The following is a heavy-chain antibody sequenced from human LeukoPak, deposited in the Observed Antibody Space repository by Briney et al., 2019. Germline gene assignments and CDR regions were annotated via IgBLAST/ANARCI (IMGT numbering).Heavy chain of an antibody. V-gene: IGHV3-23*01. CDR1: GFTFSSYA. CDR3: AKGFGALFPYYYYYMDV. Sequence: GGSLRLSCAASGFTFSSYAMSWVRQAPGKGLEWVSAISGSGGSTYYADSVKGRFTISRDNSKNTLYLQMNSLRAEDTAVYYCAKGFGALFPYYYYYMDVWGKGTTVTVSS. J-gene: IGHJ6*03. CDR2: ISGSGGST. D-gene: IGHD3-10*01.